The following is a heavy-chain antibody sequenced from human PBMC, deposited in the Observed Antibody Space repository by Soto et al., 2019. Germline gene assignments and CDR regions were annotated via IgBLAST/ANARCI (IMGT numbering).Heavy chain of an antibody. D-gene: IGHD3-22*01. CDR3: ARDHADDYDSCAYYYRLDY. J-gene: IGHJ4*02. V-gene: IGHV1-18*04. CDR2: ISAYNGNT. Sequence: ASVKVSCKASGYTFTSYGISWVRQAPGQGLEWMGWISAYNGNTNYAQKLQGRVTMTTDTSTSTAYMELRSLRSDDTAVYYCARDHADDYDSCAYYYRLDYWGQGTLVTVAS. CDR1: GYTFTSYG.